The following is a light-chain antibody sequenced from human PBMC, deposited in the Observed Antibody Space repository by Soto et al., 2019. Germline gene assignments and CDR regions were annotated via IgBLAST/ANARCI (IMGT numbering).Light chain of an antibody. CDR3: QHYKSYPWT. CDR1: QSVRSSY. V-gene: IGKV3-20*01. Sequence: EIVLTQSPGTLSLSPGERATLSFRSSQSVRSSYLTWYQQKPGQAPRLLIYGASSRATGIPDRFSGSGSGTEFTLTISSLQPDDFATYYCQHYKSYPWTFGQGTKVDIK. CDR2: GAS. J-gene: IGKJ1*01.